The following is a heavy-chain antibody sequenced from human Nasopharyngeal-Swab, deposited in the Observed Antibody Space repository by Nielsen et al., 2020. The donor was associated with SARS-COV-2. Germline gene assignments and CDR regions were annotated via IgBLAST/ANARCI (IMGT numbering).Heavy chain of an antibody. CDR2: IYYSGST. CDR1: GGSISSSNYY. Sequence: SETLSLTCTVSGGSISSSNYYWGWMRQPPGKGLERIGSIYYSGSTYYNPSLKSRVTISADTSKNQFSLKLSSVTAADTAVYFFASEQLALPYYYYYGMDVWGQGTTVTVSS. D-gene: IGHD6-6*01. J-gene: IGHJ6*02. CDR3: ASEQLALPYYYYYGMDV. V-gene: IGHV4-39*01.